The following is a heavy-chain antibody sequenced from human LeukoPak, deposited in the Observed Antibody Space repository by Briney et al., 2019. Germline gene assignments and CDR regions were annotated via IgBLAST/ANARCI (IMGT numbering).Heavy chain of an antibody. J-gene: IGHJ6*02. CDR1: GFTFDDYA. Sequence: GRSLRLSCAASGFTFDDYAMHWVRQAPGKGLEWVSAISGSGGSTYYADSVKGRFTISRDNSKNTLYLQMNSLRAEDTAVYYCAKVGAVAGYYYGMDVWGQGTTVTVSS. CDR2: ISGSGGST. CDR3: AKVGAVAGYYYGMDV. V-gene: IGHV3-23*01. D-gene: IGHD6-19*01.